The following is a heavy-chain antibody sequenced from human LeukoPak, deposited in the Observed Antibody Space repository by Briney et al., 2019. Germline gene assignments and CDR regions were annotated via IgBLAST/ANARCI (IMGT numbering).Heavy chain of an antibody. J-gene: IGHJ4*02. V-gene: IGHV1-2*02. CDR1: GYTFTGYY. Sequence: ASVKVSCKASGYTFTGYYMHWVRQAPGHELEWVGWINPNSGDTYYAQKFQGRVTMTRDTSISTAYMELSSLTSDDTAVCYCARPSSSWTHNFDYWGQGTLVTVSS. CDR2: INPNSGDT. D-gene: IGHD6-13*01. CDR3: ARPSSSWTHNFDY.